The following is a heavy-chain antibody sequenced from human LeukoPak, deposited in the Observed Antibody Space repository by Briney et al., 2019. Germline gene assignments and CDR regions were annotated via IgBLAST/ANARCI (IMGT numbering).Heavy chain of an antibody. V-gene: IGHV1-69*05. CDR3: ARDGGSYDSSGYYYVF. J-gene: IGHJ4*02. Sequence: SVKVPCKTSGYTFTSYAISWVRQAPGQGLEWMGRIIPIFGTANYTQKFQGRVTITTDESTSTAYMELSSLRSEDTAVYYCARDGGSYDSSGYYYVFWGQGTLVTVSS. CDR1: GYTFTSYA. CDR2: IIPIFGTA. D-gene: IGHD3-22*01.